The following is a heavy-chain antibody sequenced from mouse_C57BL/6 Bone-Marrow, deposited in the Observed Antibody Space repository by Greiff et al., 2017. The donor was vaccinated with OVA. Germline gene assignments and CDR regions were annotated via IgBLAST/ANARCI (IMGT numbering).Heavy chain of an antibody. V-gene: IGHV1-80*01. CDR2: IYPGDGDT. CDR3: ARRFITTVVATEYFDY. CDR1: GYAFSSYW. J-gene: IGHJ2*01. D-gene: IGHD1-1*01. Sequence: VQLQQSGAELVKPGASVKISCKASGYAFSSYWMNWVKQRPGKGLEWIGQIYPGDGDTNYNGKFKGKATLTADKSSSTAYMQLSSLTSEDSAVYFCARRFITTVVATEYFDYWGQGTTLTVSS.